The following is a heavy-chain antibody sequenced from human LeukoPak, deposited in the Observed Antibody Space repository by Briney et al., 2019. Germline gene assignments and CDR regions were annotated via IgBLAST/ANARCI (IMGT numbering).Heavy chain of an antibody. J-gene: IGHJ4*02. D-gene: IGHD6-19*01. CDR1: GASISNARYY. CDR3: ARHYTPYTSGWNVGLDY. V-gene: IGHV4-39*01. CDR2: IYYSGST. Sequence: PSETLSLTCAVSGASISNARYYWGWVHQPPGKGLEWIGSIYYSGSTYYNPSLKSRVTITVDTSKRQFSLKVSAVTAADTDVYYCARHYTPYTSGWNVGLDYWGQGTLVIASS.